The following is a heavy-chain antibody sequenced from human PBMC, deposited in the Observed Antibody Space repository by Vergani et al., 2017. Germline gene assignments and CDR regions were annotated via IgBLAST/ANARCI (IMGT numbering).Heavy chain of an antibody. CDR1: GGPFSSHA. D-gene: IGHD3-10*01. CDR2: IIPIFGTA. V-gene: IGHV1-69*01. Sequence: QVQLVQSGAEVKNPGSSVTVLCKASGGPFSSHANSWVRQAPGKGLEWMGGIIPIFGTANYAQKFQCRVTITAEESTSTAYMELSSLRSEDTAVYYCARGIRVRGVMEYYFDYWGQGSLVTVSS. J-gene: IGHJ4*02. CDR3: ARGIRVRGVMEYYFDY.